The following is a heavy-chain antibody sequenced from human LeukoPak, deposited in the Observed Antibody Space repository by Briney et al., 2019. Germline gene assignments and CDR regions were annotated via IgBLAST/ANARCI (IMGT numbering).Heavy chain of an antibody. CDR3: TTGHEFVLVAQRAREGDCTNGVCYPYYYHGMDV. CDR2: IKSKTDGGTT. J-gene: IGHJ6*02. V-gene: IGHV3-15*01. CDR1: GFTFSNAW. D-gene: IGHD2-8*01. Sequence: GGSLRLSCAASGFTFSNAWMSWVRQAPGKGLEWVGRIKSKTDGGTTDYAAPVKGRFTISRDDSKNTLYLQMNSLKTEDTAVYYCTTGHEFVLVAQRAREGDCTNGVCYPYYYHGMDVWGQGTTVTVSS.